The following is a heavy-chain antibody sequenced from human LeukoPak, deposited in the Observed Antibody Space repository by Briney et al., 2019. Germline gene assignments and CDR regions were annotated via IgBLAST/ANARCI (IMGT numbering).Heavy chain of an antibody. CDR1: GGTFSSYA. V-gene: IGHV1-8*03. Sequence: GASVKVSCKASGGTFSSYAISWVRQAPGQGLEWMGWISTYNGNTNYAQNFQGRVTITRNTSISTAYMELSSLRSEDTAIYYCAREDYYDSGSSDYWGQGTLVTVSS. CDR3: AREDYYDSGSSDY. CDR2: ISTYNGNT. J-gene: IGHJ4*02. D-gene: IGHD3-22*01.